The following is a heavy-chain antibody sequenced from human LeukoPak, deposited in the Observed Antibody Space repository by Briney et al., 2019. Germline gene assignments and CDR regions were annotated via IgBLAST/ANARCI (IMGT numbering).Heavy chain of an antibody. CDR1: GFTFSTYW. J-gene: IGHJ4*02. V-gene: IGHV3-23*01. CDR3: AKDTHSSGWTSLYYFDY. Sequence: GGSLRLSCAASGFTFSTYWMHWVRQAPGKGLEWVSAISGSGGSTYYADSVKGRFTISRDNSKNTLYLQMNSLRAEDTAVYYCAKDTHSSGWTSLYYFDYWGQGTLVTVSS. CDR2: ISGSGGST. D-gene: IGHD6-19*01.